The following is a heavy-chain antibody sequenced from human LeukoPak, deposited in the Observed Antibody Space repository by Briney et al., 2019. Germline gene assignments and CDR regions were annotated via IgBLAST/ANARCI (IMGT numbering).Heavy chain of an antibody. CDR1: GGSISNYY. V-gene: IGHV4-59*01. Sequence: SETLSLTCTVSGGSISNYYWSWIRQPPGKGLEWIGYMYYSGSTNYNPSLKSRVTISVDTSKNQFSLKLSSVTAADTAVYYCARGIIVGATWGENYNCFDPWGQGTLVTVSS. D-gene: IGHD1-26*01. J-gene: IGHJ5*02. CDR3: ARGIIVGATWGENYNCFDP. CDR2: MYYSGST.